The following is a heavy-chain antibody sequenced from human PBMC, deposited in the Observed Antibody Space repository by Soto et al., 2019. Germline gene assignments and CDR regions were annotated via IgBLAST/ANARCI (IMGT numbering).Heavy chain of an antibody. CDR3: AAGYGDYVPYYYGMDV. CDR1: GGTFSSYA. J-gene: IGHJ6*02. D-gene: IGHD4-17*01. V-gene: IGHV1-69*06. CDR2: IIPIFGTA. Sequence: QVQLVQSGAEVKKPGSSVKVSCKASGGTFSSYAISWVRQAPGQGLEWMGGIIPIFGTANYAQKFQRRVTITADKYTSTAYMELSSLRSEDTAVYYCAAGYGDYVPYYYGMDVWGQGTTVTVSS.